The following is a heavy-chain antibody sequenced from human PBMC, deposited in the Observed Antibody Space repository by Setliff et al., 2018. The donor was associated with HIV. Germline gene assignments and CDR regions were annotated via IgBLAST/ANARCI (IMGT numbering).Heavy chain of an antibody. V-gene: IGHV4-61*02. CDR3: ARDPHYFDTSGYYSYFYFDY. CDR1: GGSISSGSYY. D-gene: IGHD3-22*01. J-gene: IGHJ4*01. Sequence: KPSETLSLTCTVSGGSISSGSYYWSWIRQPAGKGLEWIGRIYTSGSTNYNPSLKSRVTISVDTSKNQFSLKLTSVTAADTAVYFCARDPHYFDTSGYYSYFYFDYWGHGTLVTVSS. CDR2: IYTSGST.